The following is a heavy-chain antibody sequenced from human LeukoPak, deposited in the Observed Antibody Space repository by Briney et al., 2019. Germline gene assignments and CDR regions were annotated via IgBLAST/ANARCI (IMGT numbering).Heavy chain of an antibody. Sequence: SGTLSLTCAVYGGSFSGYYWSWIRQPPGKGLEWIGEINHSGSTNYNPSLKSRVTISVDTPKNQFSLKLSSVTAADTAVYYCARGLGGCSSTSCYGPSLDYYYMDVWGKGTTVTVSS. CDR2: INHSGST. J-gene: IGHJ6*03. CDR1: GGSFSGYY. D-gene: IGHD2-2*01. V-gene: IGHV4-34*01. CDR3: ARGLGGCSSTSCYGPSLDYYYMDV.